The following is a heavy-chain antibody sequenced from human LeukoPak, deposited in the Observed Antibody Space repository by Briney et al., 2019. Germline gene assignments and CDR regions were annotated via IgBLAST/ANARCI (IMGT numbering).Heavy chain of an antibody. CDR2: ISGSGGST. D-gene: IGHD6-19*01. CDR1: GFTFSSYA. V-gene: IGHV3-23*01. CDR3: ARPLGIAVAGYWFDP. J-gene: IGHJ5*02. Sequence: GGSLRLSCAASGFTFSSYAMSWVRQAPGKGLEWVSAISGSGGSTYYADSVKGRFTISRDNSKNTLYLQMNSLRAEDTAVYYCARPLGIAVAGYWFDPWGQGTLVTVSS.